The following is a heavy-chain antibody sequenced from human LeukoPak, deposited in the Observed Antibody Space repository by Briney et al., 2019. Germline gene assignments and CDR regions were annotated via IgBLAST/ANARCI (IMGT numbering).Heavy chain of an antibody. CDR2: ISSSGNTT. D-gene: IGHD6-13*01. CDR3: ARAAAGRIVTNYYFDY. V-gene: IGHV3-11*01. Sequence: GGSLRLSCAASGFTFSDYYMSWIRQAPGKGLEWVSYISSSGNTTYHADSVKGRFTISRDNAKNSLYLQMNSLRAEDTAMYYCARAAAGRIVTNYYFDYWGQGTLATVSS. J-gene: IGHJ4*02. CDR1: GFTFSDYY.